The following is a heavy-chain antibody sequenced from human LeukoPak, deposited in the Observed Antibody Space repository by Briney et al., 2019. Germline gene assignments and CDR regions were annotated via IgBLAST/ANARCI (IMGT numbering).Heavy chain of an antibody. CDR2: ISSSGSSI. J-gene: IGHJ4*02. Sequence: PAGSLTLSCAASGFTFSSSEMNWVRQAPGKGLEWVSYISSSGSSIYYADSVKGRFTISRDNAKNSLYLQMNSLRAEDTAVYYCATSAYFYYWGQGTLVTVSS. CDR3: ATSAYFYY. CDR1: GFTFSSSE. V-gene: IGHV3-48*03.